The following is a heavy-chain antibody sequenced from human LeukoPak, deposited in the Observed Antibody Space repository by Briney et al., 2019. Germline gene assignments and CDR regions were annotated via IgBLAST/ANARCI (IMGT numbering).Heavy chain of an antibody. D-gene: IGHD3-22*01. CDR2: ISYDANHE. J-gene: IGHJ1*01. CDR3: ATGAFYDSIIFQY. V-gene: IGHV3-30*04. Sequence: GGSLRLSCAASGFSFSSYAMYWGRQAPGKGLECVAVISYDANHEEYADSVKGRFTISRDNSKNTLYLQMNSVRVEDTAMYYYATGAFYDSIIFQYWGQGTLVTVSS. CDR1: GFSFSSYA.